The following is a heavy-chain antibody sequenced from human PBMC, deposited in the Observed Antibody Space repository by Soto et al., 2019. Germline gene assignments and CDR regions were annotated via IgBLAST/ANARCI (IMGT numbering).Heavy chain of an antibody. V-gene: IGHV4-30-4*01. D-gene: IGHD2-8*01. CDR3: VRLRVYDHRLRRDWFDP. Sequence: QVQLQESGPGLVKPSQTLSLTCTVFGGSISSGDYDWSWIRQPPRKGLEWIGHINYSGSTYYNPSLKRRVTLSIDTSKNQFSLKLTSVTTADTAVYYCVRLRVYDHRLRRDWFDPLGQGIVVIVSS. CDR1: GGSISSGDYD. CDR2: INYSGST. J-gene: IGHJ5*02.